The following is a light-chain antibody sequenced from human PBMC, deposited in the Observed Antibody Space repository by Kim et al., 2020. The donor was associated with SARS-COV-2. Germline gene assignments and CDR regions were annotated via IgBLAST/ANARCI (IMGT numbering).Light chain of an antibody. CDR2: YDT. CDR1: NIGSRS. Sequence: SYELTQPPSVSVAPGQTASITCGGTNIGSRSVHWYQQKPGQAPMMVISYDTARPSGIPERFSGSNSGNTATLTISRVEAGDEADYYCRVWDSGSVHPLVF. J-gene: IGLJ3*02. CDR3: RVWDSGSVHPLV. V-gene: IGLV3-21*04.